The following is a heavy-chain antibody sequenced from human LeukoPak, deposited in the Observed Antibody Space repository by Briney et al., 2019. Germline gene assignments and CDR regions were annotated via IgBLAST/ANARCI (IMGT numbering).Heavy chain of an antibody. CDR1: GYSIGSGYL. D-gene: IGHD2-21*01. Sequence: PAETLSLTCMDSGYSIGSGYLWGWIRQPPGKGMGWNGGMYHDGTTSYSPSLHSRVTMSVDTSKNQLPLELTSGTAADPDVYYCVRGVARTYWYMYMDFWGKGTAVTVSS. CDR3: VRGVARTYWYMYMDF. CDR2: MYHDGTT. J-gene: IGHJ6*03. V-gene: IGHV4-38-2*02.